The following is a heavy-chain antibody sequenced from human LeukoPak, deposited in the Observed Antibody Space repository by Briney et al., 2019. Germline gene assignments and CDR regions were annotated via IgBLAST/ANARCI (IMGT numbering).Heavy chain of an antibody. J-gene: IGHJ3*02. V-gene: IGHV5-51*01. CDR1: GYSFTSYW. Sequence: GESLKISCKGSGYSFTSYWIGWVRQMPGKGLEWMGIIYPGDSDTRYSPSFQGQVTISADKSISTAYLQWSSLKASDTAMYYCARRALLRLGELNAFDIWGQGTMVTVSS. CDR2: IYPGDSDT. D-gene: IGHD3-16*01. CDR3: ARRALLRLGELNAFDI.